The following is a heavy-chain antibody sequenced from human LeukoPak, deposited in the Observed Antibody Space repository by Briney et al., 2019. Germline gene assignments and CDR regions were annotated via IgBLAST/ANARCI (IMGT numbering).Heavy chain of an antibody. Sequence: GAPVKVSFKASGYPFPGHHIHRVRPAPGQGVAWMGRINPYSGDTNFAQKFHGRVTMTRDTSITTAYMDLSSLTPDDTAVYFCARDQGSLTRSWYTGYWGQGTQVTVSS. CDR3: ARDQGSLTRSWYTGY. V-gene: IGHV1-2*06. J-gene: IGHJ4*02. CDR1: GYPFPGHH. CDR2: INPYSGDT. D-gene: IGHD6-13*01.